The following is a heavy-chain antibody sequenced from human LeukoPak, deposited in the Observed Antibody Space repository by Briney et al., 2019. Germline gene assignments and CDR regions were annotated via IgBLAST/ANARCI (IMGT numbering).Heavy chain of an antibody. CDR2: IFHGGNT. D-gene: IGHD3-22*01. V-gene: IGHV4-4*02. CDR3: ARASDYHDSSGYSGTLGY. CDR1: GGSISSRYC. J-gene: IGHJ4*02. Sequence: SGTLSLTCAVSGGSISSRYCWSWVRQPPGKGLEWIGEIFHGGNTNYNPSLESRVTISVDKSKNQFSLKLTSVTAADTAVYYCARASDYHDSSGYSGTLGYWGQGTLVTVSS.